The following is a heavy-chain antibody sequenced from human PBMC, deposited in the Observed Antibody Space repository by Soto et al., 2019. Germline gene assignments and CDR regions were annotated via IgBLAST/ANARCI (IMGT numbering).Heavy chain of an antibody. Sequence: ASVKVSCKASGYTFTSYDINWVRQATGQGLEWMGWMNPNSGNTGYAQKFQGRVTMTRNTSISTAYMELSSLRSEDTAVYYCARGLSLAPTVTTEWFDPWGQGTLVTVSS. V-gene: IGHV1-8*01. CDR2: MNPNSGNT. CDR3: ARGLSLAPTVTTEWFDP. CDR1: GYTFTSYD. D-gene: IGHD4-17*01. J-gene: IGHJ5*02.